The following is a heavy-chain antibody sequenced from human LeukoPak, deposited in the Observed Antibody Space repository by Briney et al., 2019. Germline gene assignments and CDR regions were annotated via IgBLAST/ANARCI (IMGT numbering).Heavy chain of an antibody. CDR1: GSTFSSYW. CDR2: IKQDGSEK. CDR3: ARAPYGDYADY. V-gene: IGHV3-7*01. D-gene: IGHD4-17*01. Sequence: GGSLRLSCAASGSTFSSYWMSWVRQAPGKGLEWVANIKQDGSEKYYVDSVKGRFTISRDNAKNSLYLQMNSLRAEDTAVYYCARAPYGDYADYWGQGTLVTVSS. J-gene: IGHJ4*02.